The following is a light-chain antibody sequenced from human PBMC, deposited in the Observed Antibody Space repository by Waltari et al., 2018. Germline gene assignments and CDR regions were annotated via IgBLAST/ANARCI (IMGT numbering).Light chain of an antibody. CDR2: LRS. CDR3: MQALQTPYT. Sequence: IVMTQSPLSLPVTPGEPASISCRSSQSLLHSNGYNYLDWYLQKPGQSPRLLFYLRSDRASGVPDRFSGSGSGTDFTLKISRVEAEDVGVYYCMQALQTPYTFGQGTKLEIK. CDR1: QSLLHSNGYNY. J-gene: IGKJ2*01. V-gene: IGKV2-28*01.